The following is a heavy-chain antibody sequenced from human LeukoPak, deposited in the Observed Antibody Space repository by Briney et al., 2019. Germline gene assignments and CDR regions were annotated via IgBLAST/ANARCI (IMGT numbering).Heavy chain of an antibody. J-gene: IGHJ6*03. CDR2: ISSSGSTI. CDR3: AGRSYNWNDVHYYYYMDV. Sequence: PGGSLRLSCAASGFTFSDYYISWIRQAPGKGLECVSYISSSGSTIYYADSVKGRFTISRDNAKNSLYLQMNSLRAEDTAVYYCAGRSYNWNDVHYYYYMDVWGKGTTVTVSS. D-gene: IGHD1-20*01. V-gene: IGHV3-11*04. CDR1: GFTFSDYY.